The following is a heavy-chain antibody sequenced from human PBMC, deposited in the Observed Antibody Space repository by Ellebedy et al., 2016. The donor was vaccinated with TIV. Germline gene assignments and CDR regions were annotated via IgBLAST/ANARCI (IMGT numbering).Heavy chain of an antibody. D-gene: IGHD6-13*01. Sequence: LSLTCAASGFTFSSYDMHWVRQAPGKGLEWVAVISYDGSIEYYADSVKGRFTISRDNSKNTLYLQMNSLRADDTAVYYCAREGSPLAAAGLSWGQGTLVTVSS. CDR2: ISYDGSIE. CDR1: GFTFSSYD. J-gene: IGHJ5*02. CDR3: AREGSPLAAAGLS. V-gene: IGHV3-30*03.